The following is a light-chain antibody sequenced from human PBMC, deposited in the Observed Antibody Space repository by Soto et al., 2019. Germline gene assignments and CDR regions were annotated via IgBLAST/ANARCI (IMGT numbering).Light chain of an antibody. CDR2: GAS. V-gene: IGKV3-20*01. Sequence: EIVLTQSPGTLSLSPGERATLSCRASQVVTSNYLAWYQQKPGQAPRLLIYGASSRATGIPDRCSGSGFGTDFTLTISRLEPEDFAVYYCQQYGGSPRVTFGGGTKVEIK. CDR3: QQYGGSPRVT. CDR1: QVVTSNY. J-gene: IGKJ4*01.